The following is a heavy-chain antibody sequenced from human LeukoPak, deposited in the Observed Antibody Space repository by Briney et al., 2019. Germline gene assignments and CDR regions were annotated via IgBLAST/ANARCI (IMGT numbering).Heavy chain of an antibody. Sequence: GGSLRLSCAASGFTFDDYGMNWVRQAPGKGLEWVSGINWNGGSTGYADSVKGRFTISRDNAKNSLYLQMNSLRAEDMAFYYCASTIFEGFDPWGQGTLVTVSS. J-gene: IGHJ5*02. V-gene: IGHV3-20*04. CDR2: INWNGGST. CDR1: GFTFDDYG. D-gene: IGHD3-3*01. CDR3: ASTIFEGFDP.